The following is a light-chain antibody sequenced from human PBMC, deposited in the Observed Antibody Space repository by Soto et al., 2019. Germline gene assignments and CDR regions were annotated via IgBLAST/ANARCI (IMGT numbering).Light chain of an antibody. V-gene: IGKV1-5*01. CDR2: HAS. J-gene: IGKJ1*01. CDR3: QQYNSYS. Sequence: DIQMTSSPSTLPASVGDRVTITCRASQSISNWLAWYQQKPVTAPKVLIYHASNLQSGVPSRFSGSGSGTEFTLTISSLQPDDFATYYCQQYNSYSFGQGTKVDI. CDR1: QSISNW.